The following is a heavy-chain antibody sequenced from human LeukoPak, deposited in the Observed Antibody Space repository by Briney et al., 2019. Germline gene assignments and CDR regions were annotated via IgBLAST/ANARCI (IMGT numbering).Heavy chain of an antibody. CDR2: ISSNGGST. D-gene: IGHD2-15*01. CDR1: GFTFSSYA. CDR3: ARALHFYSYFDY. Sequence: GGSLRLSCAASGFTFSSYAMHWVRQAPGKGLEYVSAISSNGGSTYYANPVKGRFTIFRDNSKNTLYLQMGSLRAEDMAVYYCARALHFYSYFDYWGQGTLVTVSS. V-gene: IGHV3-64*01. J-gene: IGHJ4*02.